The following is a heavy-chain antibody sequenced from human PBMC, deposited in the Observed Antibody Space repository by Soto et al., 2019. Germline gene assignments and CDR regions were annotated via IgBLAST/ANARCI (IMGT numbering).Heavy chain of an antibody. CDR3: ARDLRDYYDSSGRRDY. Sequence: PSETLSLTCAVSGGSISSSNWWSWVRQPPGKGLEWIGEIYHSGSTYYNPSLKSRVTISVDRSKNQFSLKLSSVTAADTAVYYCARDLRDYYDSSGRRDYWGQGTLVTVSS. V-gene: IGHV4-4*02. D-gene: IGHD3-22*01. CDR1: GGSISSSNW. J-gene: IGHJ4*02. CDR2: IYHSGST.